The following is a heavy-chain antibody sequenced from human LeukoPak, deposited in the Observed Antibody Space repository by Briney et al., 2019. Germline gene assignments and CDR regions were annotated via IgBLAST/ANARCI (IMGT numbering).Heavy chain of an antibody. CDR1: GYSISSGYY. D-gene: IGHD5-18*01. V-gene: IGHV4-38-2*02. CDR2: IYHSGST. CDR3: AKGPRLHNGYHVDS. Sequence: PSETLSLTCSVSGYSISSGYYWGYIRQPPGKGLEWIGSIYHSGSTYYNPSLNSRLTISVDTSKNQFSLKLRSVTAADTAIYYCAKGPRLHNGYHVDSWGQGTLVIVSS. J-gene: IGHJ4*02.